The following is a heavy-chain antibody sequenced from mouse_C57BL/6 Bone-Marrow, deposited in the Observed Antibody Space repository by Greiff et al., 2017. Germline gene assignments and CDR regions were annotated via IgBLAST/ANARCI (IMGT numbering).Heavy chain of an antibody. D-gene: IGHD1-1*01. J-gene: IGHJ4*01. V-gene: IGHV1-4*01. CDR2: INPSSGYT. Sequence: VQLQQSGAELARPGASVKMSCKASGYTFTSYTMHWVKQRPGQGLEWIGYINPSSGYTKYNQKFKDKATLTADKSSSTAYMQLSSLTSEDSAVYYCAIPYYFHAMDYWGQGTSVTVSS. CDR1: GYTFTSYT. CDR3: AIPYYFHAMDY.